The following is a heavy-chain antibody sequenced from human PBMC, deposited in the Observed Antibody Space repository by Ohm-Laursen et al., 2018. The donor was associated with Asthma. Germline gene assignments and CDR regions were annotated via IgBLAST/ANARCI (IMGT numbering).Heavy chain of an antibody. J-gene: IGHJ4*02. CDR1: GGSFSGYY. D-gene: IGHD1-26*01. CDR3: ARASGGYYIDY. Sequence: SETLSLTCAVYGGSFSGYYWSWIRQPPGKGLEWIGEINHSGSTNYNPSLKSRVTISVDTSKNQFSLKLSSVTAEDTAVYYCARASGGYYIDYWGQGTLVTVSS. CDR2: INHSGST. V-gene: IGHV4-34*01.